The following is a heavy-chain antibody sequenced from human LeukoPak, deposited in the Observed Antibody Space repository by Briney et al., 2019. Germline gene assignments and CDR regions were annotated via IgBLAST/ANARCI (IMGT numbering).Heavy chain of an antibody. J-gene: IGHJ6*02. CDR2: ISSSSSYI. CDR3: ARAHAPLGYCSSTSCYWGGYYYYYGMDV. D-gene: IGHD2-2*01. CDR1: GFTFSSYS. V-gene: IGHV3-21*01. Sequence: PGGSLRLSCAASGFTFSSYSMNWVRQAPGKGLEWVSSISSSSSYIYYADSVKGRFTISRDNAKNSLYLQMNSLRAEDTAVYYCARAHAPLGYCSSTSCYWGGYYYYYGMDVWGQGTTVTVSS.